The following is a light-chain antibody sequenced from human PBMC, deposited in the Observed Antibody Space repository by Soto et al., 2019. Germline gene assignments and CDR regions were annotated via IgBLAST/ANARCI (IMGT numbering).Light chain of an antibody. CDR2: AAS. J-gene: IGKJ1*01. Sequence: DIQMTQSPSSLSASVGDRVTITCRASQSISSYLNWYQQKPGKAPKLLIYAASTLQSGVPSRFSGSGSGTDFTPTISSLQPEDFATYYCQQTYNTPRTFGRGTKVDIK. CDR3: QQTYNTPRT. V-gene: IGKV1-39*01. CDR1: QSISSY.